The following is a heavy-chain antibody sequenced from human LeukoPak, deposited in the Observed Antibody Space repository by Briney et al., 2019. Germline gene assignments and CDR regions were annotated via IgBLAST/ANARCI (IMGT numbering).Heavy chain of an antibody. CDR2: INHSGST. CDR1: GGSFSGYY. Sequence: PSETLSLTCAVYGGSFSGYYWSWLRQPPGKGLEWIGEINHSGSTNYNPSLTSRVTISVDTSKNQLSLKLSSVTAADTAVYYCARGRSGSLDYWGQGTLVTVSS. V-gene: IGHV4-34*01. CDR3: ARGRSGSLDY. J-gene: IGHJ4*02. D-gene: IGHD1-26*01.